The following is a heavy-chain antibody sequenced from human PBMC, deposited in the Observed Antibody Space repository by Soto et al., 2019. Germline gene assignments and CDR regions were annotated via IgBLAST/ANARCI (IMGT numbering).Heavy chain of an antibody. D-gene: IGHD5-12*01. V-gene: IGHV4-59*01. Sequence: TLSLTCTVSGGSISSYYWSWIRQPPGKGLEWIGYIYYSGSTNYNPSLKSRVTISVDTSKNQFSLKLSSVTAADTAVYYCARGGWLRFDPQFDPWGQGTLVTVSS. CDR2: IYYSGST. CDR3: ARGGWLRFDPQFDP. CDR1: GGSISSYY. J-gene: IGHJ5*02.